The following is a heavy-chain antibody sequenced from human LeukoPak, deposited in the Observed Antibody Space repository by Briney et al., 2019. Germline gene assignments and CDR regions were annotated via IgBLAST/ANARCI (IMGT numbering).Heavy chain of an antibody. CDR3: AKDIGDVLATNKGFDY. CDR2: INPSGGST. V-gene: IGHV1-46*01. D-gene: IGHD5-24*01. CDR1: GYTFTSYY. Sequence: GASVKVSCKASGYTFTSYYMHWVRQAPGQGLEWMGIINPSGGSTSYAQKFQGRVTMTRDTSTSTVYMELSSLRAEDTALYYCAKDIGDVLATNKGFDYWGQGTLVTVSS. J-gene: IGHJ4*02.